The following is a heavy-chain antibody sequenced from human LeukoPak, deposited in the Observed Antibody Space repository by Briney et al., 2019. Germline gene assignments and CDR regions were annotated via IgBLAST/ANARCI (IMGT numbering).Heavy chain of an antibody. CDR2: IYYSGST. CDR1: GGSISSYY. Sequence: SETLSLTCTVSGGSISSYYWSWIRQPPEKGLEWIGYIYYSGSTYYNPSLKSRVTISVDTSKNQFSLKLSSVTAADTAVYYCARSDTAMKFDYWGQGTLVTVSS. D-gene: IGHD5-18*01. V-gene: IGHV4-59*12. CDR3: ARSDTAMKFDY. J-gene: IGHJ4*02.